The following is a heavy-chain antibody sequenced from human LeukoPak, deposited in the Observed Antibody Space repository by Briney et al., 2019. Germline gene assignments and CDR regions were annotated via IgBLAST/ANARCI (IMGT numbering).Heavy chain of an antibody. V-gene: IGHV4-39*01. CDR3: ARPGGYSYGKDY. J-gene: IGHJ4*02. D-gene: IGHD5-18*01. CDR2: IYYSGST. Sequence: KASETLSLTCTVSGGSISSSSYYWGWLRQPPGKGLEWIGSIYYSGSTYYNPSLKSRVTISVDTYKNQFSLKLSSVTAADTAVYYCARPGGYSYGKDYWGQGTLVTVSS. CDR1: GGSISSSSYY.